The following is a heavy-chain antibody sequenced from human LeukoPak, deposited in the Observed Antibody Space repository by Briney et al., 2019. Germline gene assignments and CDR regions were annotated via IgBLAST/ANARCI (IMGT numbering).Heavy chain of an antibody. Sequence: PSETLSLTCTVSGGSISSGDYYWSWIRQPPGKGLEWIGYIYYSGSTYYNPSLKSRVTISVDTSKNQFSLKLSSVTAADTAVYYCARGGGTIFGVVIDRFDPWGQGTLVTVSS. CDR2: IYYSGST. CDR1: GGSISSGDYY. V-gene: IGHV4-30-4*02. D-gene: IGHD3-3*01. CDR3: ARGGGTIFGVVIDRFDP. J-gene: IGHJ5*02.